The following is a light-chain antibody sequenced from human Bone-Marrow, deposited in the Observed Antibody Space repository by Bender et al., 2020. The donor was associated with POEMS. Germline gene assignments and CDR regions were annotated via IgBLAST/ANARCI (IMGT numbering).Light chain of an antibody. J-gene: IGLJ2*01. V-gene: IGLV1-47*01. CDR3: AAWDDSLSGVI. CDR2: RDD. Sequence: QSVLTQPPSASETPGQRVTITCSGSTSNIGSNYVYWYQQLTGTAPRLLIYRDDQRPSGVPDRFSGSKSGTSVSLAISGLRSEDEADYYCAAWDDSLSGVIFGGGTKLTV. CDR1: TSNIGSNY.